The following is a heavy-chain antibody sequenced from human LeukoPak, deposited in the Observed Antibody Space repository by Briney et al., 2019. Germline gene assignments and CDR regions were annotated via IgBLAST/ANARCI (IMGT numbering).Heavy chain of an antibody. Sequence: PSETLSLTCAVYGGSFSGYYWSWIRQPPGKGLEWIGEINHSGSTNYNPSLKSRVTISVDTSKNQFSLKLSSVTAADTAVYYCARGAGSGDTRDYWGQGTLVTVSS. CDR3: ARGAGSGDTRDY. CDR1: GGSFSGYY. D-gene: IGHD3-9*01. J-gene: IGHJ4*02. V-gene: IGHV4-34*01. CDR2: INHSGST.